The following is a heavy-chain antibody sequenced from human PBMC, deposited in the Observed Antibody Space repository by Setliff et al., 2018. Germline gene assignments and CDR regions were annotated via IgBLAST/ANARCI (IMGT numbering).Heavy chain of an antibody. CDR1: GFTFSGSA. Sequence: GGSLRLSCAASGFTFSGSAVYWVRQASGRGLEWVGRIRSKADSYATAYAASVKARFTISRDDSKNTAYLQVNSLKTEDTAVYYCAITMTAGVDFFDYWGQGTLVTVSS. D-gene: IGHD4-17*01. CDR2: IRSKADSYAT. CDR3: AITMTAGVDFFDY. J-gene: IGHJ4*02. V-gene: IGHV3-73*01.